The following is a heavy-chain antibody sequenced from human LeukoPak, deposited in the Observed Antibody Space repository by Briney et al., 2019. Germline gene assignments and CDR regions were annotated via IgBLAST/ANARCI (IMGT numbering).Heavy chain of an antibody. D-gene: IGHD3-10*02. CDR3: AELGITMIGGV. V-gene: IGHV3-23*01. Sequence: GGSPRLSCAASGFTFSSYAMTWVRQAPGKGLEWVSAISGSGGSTYYADSVKGRFTISRDNSKNTLYLQMNSLRAEDTAVYYCAELGITMIGGVWGKGTTVTISS. CDR1: GFTFSSYA. CDR2: ISGSGGST. J-gene: IGHJ6*04.